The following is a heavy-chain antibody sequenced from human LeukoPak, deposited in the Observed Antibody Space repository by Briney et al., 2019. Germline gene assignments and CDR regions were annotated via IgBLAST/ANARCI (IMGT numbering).Heavy chain of an antibody. V-gene: IGHV4-39*07. D-gene: IGHD3-22*01. CDR1: GGSISSSSYY. J-gene: IGHJ5*02. Sequence: SETLSLTRTVSGGSISSSSYYWGWIRQPPGKGLEWIGSIYYSGSTYYNPSLKSRVTISVDTSKNQFSLKLSSVTAADTAVYYCARVGGRGIYYDSSGYENWFDPWGQGTLVTVSS. CDR2: IYYSGST. CDR3: ARVGGRGIYYDSSGYENWFDP.